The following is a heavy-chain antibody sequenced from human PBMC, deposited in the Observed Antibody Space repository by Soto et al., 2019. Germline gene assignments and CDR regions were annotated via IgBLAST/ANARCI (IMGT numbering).Heavy chain of an antibody. V-gene: IGHV3-33*01. CDR3: AVDDDNPDNARDM. CDR2: IGMDGRRH. D-gene: IGHD3-22*01. Sequence: QLQLVESGGGVVQPGRSLRLSCAASGFIFSQYGMHWVRQHPDMWLERVGLIGMDGRRHFYAESVQVRFTISRDNSKNTLYLQIDSLRVDDTALYLSAVDDDNPDNARDMWGKGTVVTVS. CDR1: GFIFSQYG. J-gene: IGHJ3*02.